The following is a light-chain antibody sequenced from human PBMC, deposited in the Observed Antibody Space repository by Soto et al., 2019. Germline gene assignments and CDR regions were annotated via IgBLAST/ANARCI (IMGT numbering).Light chain of an antibody. Sequence: EIVLTQSPGTLSLSPGERATLSCRASQIVSTTYLAWYQQKPGQPPRLLIYGSSSRAPGIPDRFSGSGSGTDFTLTISRLEPEDFAVYYCQQYGSSPMYTFGQGTKLEIK. J-gene: IGKJ2*01. CDR1: QIVSTTY. V-gene: IGKV3-20*01. CDR3: QQYGSSPMYT. CDR2: GSS.